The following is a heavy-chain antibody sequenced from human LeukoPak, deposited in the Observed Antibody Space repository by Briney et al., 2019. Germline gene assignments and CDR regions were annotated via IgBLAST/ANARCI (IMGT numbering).Heavy chain of an antibody. CDR3: ARALKSGNYDF. Sequence: GGSLRLSCAASGFTFSLYDMHWVRQAPGKGPVYVSAINDNGVYTYYADSVRGRFTISRDNSKNKLYLQMGSLRAEDMAVYYCARALKSGNYDFWGQGTLVTVSS. V-gene: IGHV3-64*02. D-gene: IGHD1-26*01. J-gene: IGHJ4*02. CDR2: INDNGVYT. CDR1: GFTFSLYD.